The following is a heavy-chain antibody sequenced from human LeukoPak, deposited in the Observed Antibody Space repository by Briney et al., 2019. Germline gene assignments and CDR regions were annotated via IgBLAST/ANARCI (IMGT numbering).Heavy chain of an antibody. CDR1: GFTFSSYA. D-gene: IGHD3-22*01. J-gene: IGHJ4*02. V-gene: IGHV3-30-3*01. CDR3: ARELQYYYDSSGYFDY. CDR2: ISYDGSNK. Sequence: GGFLRLSCAASGFTFSSYAMHWVRQAPGKGLEWVAVISYDGSNKYYADSVKGRFTISRDNSKNTLYLQMNSLRAEDTAVYYCARELQYYYDSSGYFDYWGQGTLVTVSS.